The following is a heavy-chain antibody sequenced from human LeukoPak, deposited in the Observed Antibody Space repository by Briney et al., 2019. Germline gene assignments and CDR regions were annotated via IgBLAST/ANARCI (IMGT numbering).Heavy chain of an antibody. D-gene: IGHD3-22*01. CDR1: GFTFSSYG. V-gene: IGHV3-7*04. Sequence: GGSLRLSCAASGFTFSSYGMYWVRQAPGKGLEWVANIKEDGSEKYYVDSVKGRFTISRDNAKNSLFLQMNSLRAEETAVYYCARGEYYYDGGYWGQGTLVTVSS. J-gene: IGHJ4*02. CDR3: ARGEYYYDGGY. CDR2: IKEDGSEK.